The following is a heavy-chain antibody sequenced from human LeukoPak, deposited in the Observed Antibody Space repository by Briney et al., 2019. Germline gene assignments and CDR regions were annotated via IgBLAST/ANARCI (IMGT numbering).Heavy chain of an antibody. D-gene: IGHD3-16*01. V-gene: IGHV4-39*07. CDR3: ARDHYYDGRGRFDP. J-gene: IGHJ5*02. Sequence: SETLSLTCSVSGGSVTSGTYHWGWIRQPPGKGLEWVGSVYFDGGTHYNPSLQSRVTISVDTSKNQFSLRLSSVTAADTALYYCARDHYYDGRGRFDPWGQGTLVTVSS. CDR1: GGSVTSGTYH. CDR2: VYFDGGT.